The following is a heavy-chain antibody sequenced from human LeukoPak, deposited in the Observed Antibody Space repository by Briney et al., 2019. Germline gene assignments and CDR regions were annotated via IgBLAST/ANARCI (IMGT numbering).Heavy chain of an antibody. CDR3: AREEGIAVQYGMDV. CDR2: IIPILGIA. Sequence: GASVKLSCKASGGTFSSYAISWVRQAPGQGLEWMGRIIPILGIANYAQKFQGRVTITADKSTSTAYMEVSSLRSEDTAVYYCAREEGIAVQYGMDVWGQGTTVTVSS. CDR1: GGTFSSYA. V-gene: IGHV1-69*04. D-gene: IGHD6-19*01. J-gene: IGHJ6*02.